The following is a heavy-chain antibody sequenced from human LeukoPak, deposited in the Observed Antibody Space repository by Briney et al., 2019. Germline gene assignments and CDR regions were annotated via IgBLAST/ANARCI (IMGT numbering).Heavy chain of an antibody. CDR3: AGYGSSSYFDP. CDR1: GYTFTAYY. CDR2: INPNSGGT. V-gene: IGHV1-2*02. J-gene: IGHJ5*02. D-gene: IGHD6-13*01. Sequence: ASVKVSCKASGYTFTAYYMHWLRQAPGQGLEWMGWINPNSGGTKYAQKFQGRVTMTRDTSISTAYMEVSRLTSDDTAVYYCAGYGSSSYFDPWGQGTLVTVSS.